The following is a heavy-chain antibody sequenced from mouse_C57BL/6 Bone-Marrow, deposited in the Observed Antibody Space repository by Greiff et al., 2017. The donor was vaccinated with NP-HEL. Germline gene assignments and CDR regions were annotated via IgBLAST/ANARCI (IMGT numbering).Heavy chain of an antibody. V-gene: IGHV1-39*01. CDR1: GYSFTDYN. CDR3: ARSAITTVVATDFDY. J-gene: IGHJ2*01. Sequence: VQLQQSGPELVKPGASVKISCKASGYSFTDYNMNWVKQSNGKSLEWIGVINPNYGTTSYNQKFKGKATLTVDQSSSPAYMQLNSLTSEDSAVDYCARSAITTVVATDFDYWGQGTTLTVSS. CDR2: INPNYGTT. D-gene: IGHD1-1*01.